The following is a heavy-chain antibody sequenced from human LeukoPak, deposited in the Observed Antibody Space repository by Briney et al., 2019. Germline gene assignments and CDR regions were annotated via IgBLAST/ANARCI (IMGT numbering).Heavy chain of an antibody. CDR1: GHTFNSYD. CDR3: ARSSCSGGNCYDNRGYFDD. CDR2: MNPHSGNT. V-gene: IGHV1-8*01. D-gene: IGHD2-15*01. J-gene: IGHJ4*02. Sequence: PGASVKVSCKTSGHTFNSYDINWVRQTIGQGLEWMGWMNPHSGNTDYAQKFQGRVTFTRNTSISTVYMEVTSLRYEDTAVYYCARSSCSGGNCYDNRGYFDDWGQGTLVTVSS.